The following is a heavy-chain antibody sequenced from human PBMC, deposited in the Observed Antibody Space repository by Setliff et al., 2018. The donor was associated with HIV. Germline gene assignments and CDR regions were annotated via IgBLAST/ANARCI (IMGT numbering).Heavy chain of an antibody. V-gene: IGHV4-4*07. CDR2: IYDSGST. D-gene: IGHD6-13*01. Sequence: SETLSLTCTVSGGSISGFYWNWIRQSAGKGLQWIGRIYDSGSTKYNPSLKSRVTMSLDTSKNQFSLRLRSVTAADTAVYYCARSLTKQLVLGTSREYYFDSWGLGALVTVSS. CDR1: GGSISGFY. CDR3: ARSLTKQLVLGTSREYYFDS. J-gene: IGHJ4*02.